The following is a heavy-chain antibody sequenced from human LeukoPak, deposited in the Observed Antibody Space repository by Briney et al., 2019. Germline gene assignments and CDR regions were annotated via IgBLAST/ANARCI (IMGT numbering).Heavy chain of an antibody. D-gene: IGHD3-22*01. CDR2: INTYTRSP. CDR3: ARDGDSRDIDY. Sequence: ASVKVSCKASGYTFTTYVLNWVRQAPGQGFEWMGFINTYTRSPTYAQGFTGRFVFSLDTSVSTAYLQISSLKAEDTAVYYCARDGDSRDIDYWGQGTLVTVSS. V-gene: IGHV7-4-1*02. CDR1: GYTFTTYV. J-gene: IGHJ4*02.